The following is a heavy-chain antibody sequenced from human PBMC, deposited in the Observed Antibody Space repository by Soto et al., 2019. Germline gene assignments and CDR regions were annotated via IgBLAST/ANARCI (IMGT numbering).Heavy chain of an antibody. V-gene: IGHV3-9*01. Sequence: LRLSCAASGFTFDDYAMHWVRQAPGKGLEWVSGISWNSGSIGYADSVKGRFTISRDNAKNSLYLQMNSLRAEDTALYYCAKDKGEGYYGSGSYFAGYYMDVWGKGTTVTVSS. D-gene: IGHD3-10*01. CDR1: GFTFDDYA. J-gene: IGHJ6*03. CDR3: AKDKGEGYYGSGSYFAGYYMDV. CDR2: ISWNSGSI.